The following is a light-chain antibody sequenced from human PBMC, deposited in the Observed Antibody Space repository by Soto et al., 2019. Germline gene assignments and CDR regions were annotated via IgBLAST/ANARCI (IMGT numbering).Light chain of an antibody. Sequence: QPALAQPASVSGSPGQSITISCTGTSGFVGSFSLVSWYQQHPGKAPKVMISEGHRRPSGVPDRFSGSTSVNPASLTISGLQADDEADYYCCLYIGATTYVFGTGTKATV. CDR3: CLYIGATTYV. J-gene: IGLJ1*01. CDR1: SGFVGSFSL. CDR2: EGH. V-gene: IGLV2-23*01.